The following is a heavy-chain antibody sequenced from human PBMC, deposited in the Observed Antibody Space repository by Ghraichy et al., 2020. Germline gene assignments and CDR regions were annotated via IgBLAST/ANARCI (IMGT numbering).Heavy chain of an antibody. D-gene: IGHD6-13*01. CDR3: TTLRSRVGSYMDL. CDR1: GLTFSNVW. CDR2: INSKADGEAT. J-gene: IGHJ6*03. V-gene: IGHV3-15*07. Sequence: GGSLRLSCVASGLTFSNVWMNWVRQAPGKGLEWVARINSKADGEATDYAAPVKGRFTISRDDSVNTLYLQMNNLDTEDTAVYYCTTLRSRVGSYMDLWGKGTTVSVSS.